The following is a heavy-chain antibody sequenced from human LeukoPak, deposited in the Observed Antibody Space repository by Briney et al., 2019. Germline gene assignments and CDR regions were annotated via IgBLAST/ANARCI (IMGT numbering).Heavy chain of an antibody. D-gene: IGHD6-19*01. CDR1: GFTFSSSA. CDR2: ISGSSGSI. J-gene: IGHJ3*02. V-gene: IGHV3-23*01. CDR3: ARDIAVAVGAFDI. Sequence: GGSLKLSCAASGFTFSSSAMSWVRQAPGKGLEWVSTISGSSGSIYYTDSVKGRFAISRDNSKNTLYLQMNSLRAEDTAVNYCARDIAVAVGAFDIWGQGTMVTVSS.